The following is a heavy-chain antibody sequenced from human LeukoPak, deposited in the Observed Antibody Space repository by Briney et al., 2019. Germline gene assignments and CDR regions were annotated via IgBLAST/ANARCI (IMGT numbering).Heavy chain of an antibody. CDR2: IYYSGST. CDR3: ARVYYYDSSGYSGADL. J-gene: IGHJ2*01. D-gene: IGHD3-22*01. Sequence: SETLSLTCTVSGGSISSYYWSWIRQPPGKGLEWIGYIYYSGSTNYNPSLKSRVTISVDTSKSQFSLKLSSVTAADTAVYYCARVYYYDSSGYSGADLWGRGTLVTVSS. CDR1: GGSISSYY. V-gene: IGHV4-59*01.